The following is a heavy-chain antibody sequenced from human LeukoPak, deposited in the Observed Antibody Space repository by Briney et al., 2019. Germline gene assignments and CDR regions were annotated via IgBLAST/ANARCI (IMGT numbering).Heavy chain of an antibody. D-gene: IGHD6-19*01. CDR1: GYTFTVYY. J-gene: IGHJ4*02. CDR2: INPNSGGT. V-gene: IGHV1-2*02. CDR3: ARGSPEVAAQKGDY. Sequence: GAAVKVSCKASGYTFTVYYMHRVRQAPGQGLEWMGCINPNSGGTNYAQKFQGRVSMTRHTSIRTAYMELRRMGSADTAVYCCARGSPEVAAQKGDYWGEGTLVTVSS.